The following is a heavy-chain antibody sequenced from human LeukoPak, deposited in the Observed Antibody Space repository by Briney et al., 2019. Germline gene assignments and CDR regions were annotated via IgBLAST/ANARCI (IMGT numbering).Heavy chain of an antibody. D-gene: IGHD1-26*01. Sequence: SETLSLTCTVSGGSISNYYWSWIRQPPGKGLEWIGYIYYSGSTNYNPFLKSRVIISVDTSKNQFSLKLTSVTAADTAVYYCARTWEDAFDIWGQGTLVTVSS. CDR1: GGSISNYY. CDR3: ARTWEDAFDI. J-gene: IGHJ3*02. CDR2: IYYSGST. V-gene: IGHV4-59*01.